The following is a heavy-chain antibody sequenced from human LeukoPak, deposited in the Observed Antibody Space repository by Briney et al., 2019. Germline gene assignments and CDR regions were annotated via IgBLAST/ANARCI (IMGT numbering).Heavy chain of an antibody. CDR3: ARAPGIAAATYYYYYYMDV. V-gene: IGHV1-18*01. J-gene: IGHJ6*03. Sequence: ASVKVSCKASGYTFTSYGISWVRQAPGQGLEWMGWISAYKGNTNYAQKLQGRVTMTTDTSTSTAYMELRSLRSDDTAVYYCARAPGIAAATYYYYYYMDVWGKGTTVTVSS. CDR2: ISAYKGNT. D-gene: IGHD6-13*01. CDR1: GYTFTSYG.